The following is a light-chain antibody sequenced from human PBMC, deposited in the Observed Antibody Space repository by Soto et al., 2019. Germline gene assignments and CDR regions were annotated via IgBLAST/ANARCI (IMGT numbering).Light chain of an antibody. J-gene: IGKJ5*01. CDR2: GVS. Sequence: DIVMTQSPATLSVSPGERATLSCRASQSVSNKLAWYQQIPGQAPRLLIYGVSTRATGIPPRFSGSGSGTEFTLTISSLQSADFAVYYCQQYDNWPITFGQGTRLDIK. CDR3: QQYDNWPIT. V-gene: IGKV3-15*01. CDR1: QSVSNK.